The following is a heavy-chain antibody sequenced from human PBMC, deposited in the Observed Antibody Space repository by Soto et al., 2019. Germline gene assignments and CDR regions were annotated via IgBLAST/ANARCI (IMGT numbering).Heavy chain of an antibody. CDR2: IYYSGST. CDR1: GGSISSSSYY. CDR3: ATHHREITGTQWFDP. V-gene: IGHV4-39*01. D-gene: IGHD1-7*01. J-gene: IGHJ5*02. Sequence: QLQLQESGPGLVKPSETLSLTCTVSGGSISSSSYYWGWIRQPPGKGLEWIGSIYYSGSTYYNPSLKSRVTISVDTSKNQFSLKLSSVTAADTAVYYCATHHREITGTQWFDPWGQGTLVTVSS.